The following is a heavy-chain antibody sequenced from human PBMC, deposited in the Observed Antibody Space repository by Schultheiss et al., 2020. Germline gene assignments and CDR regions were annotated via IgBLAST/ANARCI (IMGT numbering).Heavy chain of an antibody. Sequence: GGSLRLSCAASGFTFSSSWMHWVCQAPGKGLEWVSVIYSGGSTYYADSVKGRFTISRDSSKNTLYLQMNSLRAEDTAVYYCAKRVEYSSSSAYFDYWGQGTLVTVSS. V-gene: IGHV3-53*01. J-gene: IGHJ4*02. CDR1: GFTFSSSW. CDR3: AKRVEYSSSSAYFDY. D-gene: IGHD6-6*01. CDR2: IYSGGST.